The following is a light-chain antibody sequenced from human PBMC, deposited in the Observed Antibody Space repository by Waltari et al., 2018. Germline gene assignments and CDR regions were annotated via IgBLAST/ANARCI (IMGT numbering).Light chain of an antibody. V-gene: IGLV2-11*01. CDR3: CSYAGDYTLV. CDR2: EVN. CDR1: SSDVGAYNH. J-gene: IGLJ2*01. Sequence: QSALTQPRSVSGSPGPSVTISCAGTSSDVGAYNHVSWYQQSPGTAPKLLIYEVNNRPSGVPDRFSASKSGNTASLTISGLRAEDEADYYCCSYAGDYTLVFGGGTKLTVL.